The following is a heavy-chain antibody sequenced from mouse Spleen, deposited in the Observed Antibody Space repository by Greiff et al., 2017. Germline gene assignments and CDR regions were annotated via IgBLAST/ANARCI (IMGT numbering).Heavy chain of an antibody. Sequence: QVQLQQSGPELVKPGASVKISCKASGYAFSSSWMNWVKQRPGKGLEWIGRIYPGDGDTNYNGKFKGKATLTADKSSSTAYMQLSSLTSEDSAVYFCARRGSYYAMDYWGQGTTLTVSS. CDR3: ARRGSYYAMDY. CDR1: GYAFSSSW. J-gene: IGHJ4*01. V-gene: IGHV1-82*01. CDR2: IYPGDGDT.